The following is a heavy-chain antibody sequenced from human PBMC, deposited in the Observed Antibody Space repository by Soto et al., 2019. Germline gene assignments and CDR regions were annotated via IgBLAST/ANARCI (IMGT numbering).Heavy chain of an antibody. V-gene: IGHV3-23*01. CDR2: ISGGGHVT. D-gene: IGHD3-22*01. CDR1: GFTFSKHA. J-gene: IGHJ4*02. CDR3: ARGPRRESVVVITRSEGCFET. Sequence: EVQMLESGGGLTQPGGSLRLSCEASGFTFSKHAMSWVRQAPGKGLEWASGISGGGHVTYYADSVKGRFTISRDNSKSTLFLQLNSLTAEDTAVYYCARGPRRESVVVITRSEGCFETWGPGTLVTVSS.